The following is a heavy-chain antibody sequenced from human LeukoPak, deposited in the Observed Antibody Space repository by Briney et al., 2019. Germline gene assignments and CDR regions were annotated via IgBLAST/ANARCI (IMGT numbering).Heavy chain of an antibody. CDR2: IWYGGSNK. V-gene: IGHV3-33*03. CDR1: GFTFSSDG. Sequence: GGSLRLSCAASGFTFSSDGMHWVRQAPGKGLGWVAVIWYGGSNKYYADSVKGRFTISRDNAKNSLYLQMNSLRAEDTALYYCAKDYSYGYRAFDYWGQGTLVTVSS. CDR3: AKDYSYGYRAFDY. D-gene: IGHD5-18*01. J-gene: IGHJ4*02.